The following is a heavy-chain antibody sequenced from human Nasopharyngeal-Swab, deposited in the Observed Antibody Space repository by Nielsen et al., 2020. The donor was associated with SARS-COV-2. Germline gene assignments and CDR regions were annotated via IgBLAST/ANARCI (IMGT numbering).Heavy chain of an antibody. CDR3: ARGEVLDYDFWSGYYPGYYGMDV. J-gene: IGHJ6*02. V-gene: IGHV1-46*01. D-gene: IGHD3-3*01. CDR2: INPSGGST. Sequence: GESLKISCKGSGYTFTSYYMHWVRQAPGQGLEWMGIINPSGGSTSYAQKLQGRVTITADESTSTAYMELSSLRSEDTAVYYCARGEVLDYDFWSGYYPGYYGMDVWGQGTTVTVSS. CDR1: GYTFTSYY.